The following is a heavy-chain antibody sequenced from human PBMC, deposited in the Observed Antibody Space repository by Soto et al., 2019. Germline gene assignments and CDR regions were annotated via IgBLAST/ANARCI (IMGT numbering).Heavy chain of an antibody. V-gene: IGHV3-30*03. J-gene: IGHJ4*02. D-gene: IGHD3-22*01. CDR3: ARDRIVVAPRSFPGY. Sequence: PGGSLRLSCAASGFTFSRYAMHWVRQAPGKGPEWVALISYDGSKKYYEDSVRGRFTISRDDSKNTLYLQMNSLRAEDTALYYCARDRIVVAPRSFPGYWGQGTLVTVSS. CDR1: GFTFSRYA. CDR2: ISYDGSKK.